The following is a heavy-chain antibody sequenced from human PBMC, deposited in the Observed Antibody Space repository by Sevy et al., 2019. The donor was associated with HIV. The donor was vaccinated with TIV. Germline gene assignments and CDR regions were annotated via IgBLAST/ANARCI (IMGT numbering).Heavy chain of an antibody. CDR1: EFTFSSYS. Sequence: GGSLRLSCAASEFTFSSYSMNWVRQAPGKGLEWVSSISRSSSYIYYADSVKGRFTISRDNTKNSLFLQMNSLRAEDTDVYYCARDKSTTAYYGMDVWGQGTTVTVSS. V-gene: IGHV3-21*01. CDR3: ARDKSTTAYYGMDV. D-gene: IGHD2-21*01. J-gene: IGHJ6*02. CDR2: ISRSSSYI.